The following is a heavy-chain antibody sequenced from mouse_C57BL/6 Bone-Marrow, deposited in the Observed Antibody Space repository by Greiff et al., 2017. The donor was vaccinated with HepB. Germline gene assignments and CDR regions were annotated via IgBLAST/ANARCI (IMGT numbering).Heavy chain of an antibody. J-gene: IGHJ1*03. Sequence: VQLQQSGAELARPGASVKLSCKASGYTFTSYGISWVKQRTGQGLEWIGEIYPRSGNNSYNEKFKGKATMTADKSSSTAYMALRSLTSEDSAVYFCARCGVTTRNWYFDVWGTGTTVTVSS. V-gene: IGHV1-81*01. CDR2: IYPRSGNN. D-gene: IGHD2-2*01. CDR3: ARCGVTTRNWYFDV. CDR1: GYTFTSYG.